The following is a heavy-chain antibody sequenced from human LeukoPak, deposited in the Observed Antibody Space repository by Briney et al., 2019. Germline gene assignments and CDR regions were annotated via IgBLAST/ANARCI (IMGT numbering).Heavy chain of an antibody. V-gene: IGHV4-30-2*01. CDR3: AREDEIVGATNY. CDR2: IYHSGST. D-gene: IGHD1-26*01. J-gene: IGHJ4*02. Sequence: SQTLSLTCTVSGGSISSGGYYWSWIRQPPGKGLEWIGYIYHSGSTYYNPSLKSRVTISVDRSKNQFSLKLSSVTAADTAVYYCAREDEIVGATNYWGQGTLVTVSS. CDR1: GGSISSGGYY.